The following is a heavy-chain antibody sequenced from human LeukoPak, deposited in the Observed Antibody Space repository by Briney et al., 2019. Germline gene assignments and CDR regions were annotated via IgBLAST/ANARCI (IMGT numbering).Heavy chain of an antibody. CDR1: GGSTSSGDYY. D-gene: IGHD3-22*01. Sequence: PSQTLSLTCTVSGGSTSSGDYYWSWIRQPPGKGLEWIGYIYYSGSTYYNPSLKSRVTISVDTSKNQFSLKLSSVTAADTAVYYCASFYDSSGYYDYWGQGTLVTVSS. V-gene: IGHV4-30-4*01. CDR2: IYYSGST. CDR3: ASFYDSSGYYDY. J-gene: IGHJ4*02.